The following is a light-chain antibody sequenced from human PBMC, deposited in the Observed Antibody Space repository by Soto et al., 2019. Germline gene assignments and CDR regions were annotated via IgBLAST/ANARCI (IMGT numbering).Light chain of an antibody. Sequence: EIVMTQSPATLSVSPGERATLSCRASQSVSSNLAWYHQKPGQAPRLLIYGASTMATGIPARFSGSVSGTEFTLTISSLQSEDFAVYYCQQYNNWPPLTVGGGTKVEIK. J-gene: IGKJ4*01. CDR2: GAS. V-gene: IGKV3-15*01. CDR3: QQYNNWPPLT. CDR1: QSVSSN.